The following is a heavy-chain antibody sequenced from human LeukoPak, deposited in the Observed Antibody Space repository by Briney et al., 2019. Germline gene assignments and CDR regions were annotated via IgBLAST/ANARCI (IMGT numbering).Heavy chain of an antibody. J-gene: IGHJ6*03. V-gene: IGHV1-18*01. CDR1: GYTFTSYG. CDR2: ISAYNGNT. D-gene: IGHD3-10*01. Sequence: ASVKVSCEASGYTFTSYGISWVRQAPGQGLEWMGWISAYNGNTNYAQKLQGRVTMTTDTSTSTAYMELRSLRSDDTAVYYCARARGFGELFPFYYYYYYMDVWGKGTTVTVSS. CDR3: ARARGFGELFPFYYYYYYMDV.